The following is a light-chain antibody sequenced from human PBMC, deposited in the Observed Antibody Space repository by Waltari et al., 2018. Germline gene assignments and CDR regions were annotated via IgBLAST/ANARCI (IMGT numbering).Light chain of an antibody. Sequence: QSVLTQPPSASETPGQRVTISCSGSSSNIGSNYIYWYQQLPGTAPKLLIYRNDQRPSGGPDRFSGSKSGTSASLAISGLRSEDEAEYYCAAWDDNLSGVVFGGGTKLTVL. V-gene: IGLV1-47*01. CDR3: AAWDDNLSGVV. CDR2: RND. CDR1: SSNIGSNY. J-gene: IGLJ2*01.